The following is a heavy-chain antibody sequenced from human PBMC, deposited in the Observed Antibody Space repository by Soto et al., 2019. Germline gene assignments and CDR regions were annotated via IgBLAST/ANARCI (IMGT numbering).Heavy chain of an antibody. J-gene: IGHJ6*02. CDR2: INAGSGHT. D-gene: IGHD5-12*01. CDR3: ARVGYGNGKDV. V-gene: IGHV1-3*01. Sequence: QVQLVQSGAEVKKPGASVKVSCKASGYTFTNYTIHWVRQAPGQSLEWMGWINAGSGHTRDSHEFQDRVTFSRDTSASTAYMELSSLRSEDTAVYYCARVGYGNGKDVWGQGTTVTVSS. CDR1: GYTFTNYT.